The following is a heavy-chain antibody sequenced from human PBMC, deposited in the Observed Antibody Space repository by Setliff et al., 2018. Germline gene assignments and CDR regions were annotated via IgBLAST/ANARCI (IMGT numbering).Heavy chain of an antibody. CDR2: IGVYTGRT. D-gene: IGHD2-8*01. Sequence: ASVKVSCKASGYTFSESIASWVRQAPGQGLEWMGWIGVYTGRTSSAQKFQDRLTMMTEKSTNMAYMELRGLTSNDTAVYYCLRLVRYCSRTTCQRTLGDEVWGQGTRVTVSS. V-gene: IGHV1-18*01. J-gene: IGHJ4*02. CDR1: GYTFSESI. CDR3: LRLVRYCSRTTCQRTLGDEV.